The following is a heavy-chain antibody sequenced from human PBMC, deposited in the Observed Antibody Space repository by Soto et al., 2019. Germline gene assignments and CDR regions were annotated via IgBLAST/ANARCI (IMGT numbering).Heavy chain of an antibody. CDR2: IDYSGGIT. Sequence: GGSLRLSCVASGFTFSSYAMGWVRQAPGKGLEWVSVIDYSGGITYYADSVKGRFTISRDRSKNTVSLQMDSLRAEDTAVYYCAKDRGIIVKAGDAFDVWGQGTKVTVSS. D-gene: IGHD3-16*02. V-gene: IGHV3-23*01. CDR3: AKDRGIIVKAGDAFDV. J-gene: IGHJ3*01. CDR1: GFTFSSYA.